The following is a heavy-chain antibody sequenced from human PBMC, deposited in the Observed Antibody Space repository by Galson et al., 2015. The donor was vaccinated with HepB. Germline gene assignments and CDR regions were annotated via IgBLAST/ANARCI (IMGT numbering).Heavy chain of an antibody. V-gene: IGHV3-53*01. D-gene: IGHD5-12*01. CDR1: GFIVSSNY. Sequence: SLRLSCAASGFIVSSNYMSWVRQAPGKGLEWVSVIYSGGGTYYADSVKGRFTISRNNSKNTVYLQMNSLRAEDTAMYYCAKGYSKSWYSGLGYWGQGTLVTVSS. CDR3: AKGYSKSWYSGLGY. J-gene: IGHJ4*02. CDR2: IYSGGGT.